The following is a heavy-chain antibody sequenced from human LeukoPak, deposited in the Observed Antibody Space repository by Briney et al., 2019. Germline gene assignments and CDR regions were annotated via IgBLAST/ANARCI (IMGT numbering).Heavy chain of an antibody. CDR3: ARAVGGWYYFDY. V-gene: IGHV4-59*01. Sequence: PSETLSLTCTVSGGSISSYYWSWIRQPPGKGLEWIGYIYYSGSTNFNPPLKSRVTISVDTSKNQFSLKLSSVTAADTAVYYCARAVGGWYYFDYWGQGTLVTVSS. J-gene: IGHJ4*02. CDR2: IYYSGST. CDR1: GGSISSYY. D-gene: IGHD6-19*01.